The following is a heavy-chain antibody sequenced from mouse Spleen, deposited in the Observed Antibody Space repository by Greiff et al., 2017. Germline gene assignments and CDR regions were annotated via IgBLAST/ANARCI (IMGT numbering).Heavy chain of an antibody. J-gene: IGHJ1*01. CDR3: AKNVYGGSYGYFDV. CDR1: GFSLTSYG. D-gene: IGHD1-1*01. CDR2: IWRGGST. V-gene: IGHV2-5*01. Sequence: QVQLQQSGPGLVQPSQSLSITCTVSGFSLTSYGVHWVRQSPGKGLEWLGVIWRGGSTDYNAAFMSRLSISKDNSKSQVFFKMNSLQADDTDIYFCAKNVYGGSYGYFDVWGAGTTVTVSS.